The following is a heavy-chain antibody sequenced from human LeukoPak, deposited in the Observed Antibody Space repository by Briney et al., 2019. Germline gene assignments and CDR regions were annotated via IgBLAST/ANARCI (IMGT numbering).Heavy chain of an antibody. Sequence: ASVKVSCKASGYTFTGYYMHWVRQAPGQGLEWMGWINPNSGGTNYAQKFQGRVTITADESTSTAYMELSSLRSEDTAVYYCARDRPDYYDSSGSDAFDIWGQGTMVTVSS. CDR2: INPNSGGT. CDR1: GYTFTGYY. D-gene: IGHD3-22*01. J-gene: IGHJ3*02. V-gene: IGHV1-2*02. CDR3: ARDRPDYYDSSGSDAFDI.